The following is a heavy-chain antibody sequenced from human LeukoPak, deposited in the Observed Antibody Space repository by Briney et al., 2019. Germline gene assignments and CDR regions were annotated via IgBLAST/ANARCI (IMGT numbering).Heavy chain of an antibody. V-gene: IGHV5-51*01. D-gene: IGHD3-10*01. Sequence: GESLQISCQGSGSRFTSYWIGWVRQLPGKGLEWMGIIYPGDSDTRYSPSFQGQVTISADKSISTAYLQWSSLKASDTAMYYCARHGPNYLWFGTKDNWFDPWGQGTLVTVSS. CDR2: IYPGDSDT. CDR1: GSRFTSYW. J-gene: IGHJ5*02. CDR3: ARHGPNYLWFGTKDNWFDP.